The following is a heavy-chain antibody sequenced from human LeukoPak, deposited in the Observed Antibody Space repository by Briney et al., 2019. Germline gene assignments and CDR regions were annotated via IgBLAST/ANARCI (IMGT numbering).Heavy chain of an antibody. Sequence: GGSLRPSCAASGFTFSSYGMHWVRQAPGKGLEWVAVIWYDGSNKYYADSVKGRFTISRDNSKNTLYLQMNSLRAEDTAVYYCARDSCKEWLVYGFDYWGQGTLVTVSS. CDR2: IWYDGSNK. CDR3: ARDSCKEWLVYGFDY. D-gene: IGHD6-19*01. J-gene: IGHJ4*02. CDR1: GFTFSSYG. V-gene: IGHV3-33*01.